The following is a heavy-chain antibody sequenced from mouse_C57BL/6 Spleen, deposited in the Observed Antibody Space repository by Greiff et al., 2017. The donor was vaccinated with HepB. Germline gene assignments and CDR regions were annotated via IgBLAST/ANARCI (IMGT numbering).Heavy chain of an antibody. D-gene: IGHD2-2*01. CDR3: ARWLPFDY. Sequence: EVKLMESGGGLVQPGGSLSLSCAASGFTFTDYYMSWVRQPPGKALEWLGFIRNKANGYTTEYSASVKGRFTISRDNSQSIHYLQMNALRAEDSATYYCARWLPFDYWGQGTTLTVSS. CDR2: IRNKANGYTT. CDR1: GFTFTDYY. V-gene: IGHV7-3*01. J-gene: IGHJ2*01.